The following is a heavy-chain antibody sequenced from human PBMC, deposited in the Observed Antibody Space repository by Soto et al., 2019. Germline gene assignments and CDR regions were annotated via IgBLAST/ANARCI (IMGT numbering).Heavy chain of an antibody. Sequence: TSETLSLTCARYGGSLDGYYWSWVRQSPGKGLEWIGEIHHSGSTKYNPSLKSRVSPSVDTSTKQFSLRLTSVTAADRGVYYCARGVDSWSGYLFWGQGTPVTVSS. D-gene: IGHD3-3*01. CDR2: IHHSGST. J-gene: IGHJ4*02. V-gene: IGHV4-34*01. CDR1: GGSLDGYY. CDR3: ARGVDSWSGYLF.